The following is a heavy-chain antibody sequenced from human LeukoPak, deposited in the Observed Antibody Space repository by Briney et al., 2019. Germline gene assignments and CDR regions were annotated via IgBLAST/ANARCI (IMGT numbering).Heavy chain of an antibody. D-gene: IGHD3-3*01. CDR1: GFTFSSYS. CDR3: ARDLANDAFYDFWSGPN. CDR2: ISGTGSHI. V-gene: IGHV3-21*01. Sequence: GGSLRLSCAASGFTFSSYSMNWVRQAPGKGLEWVSFISGTGSHIYYADSVKGRFTISRDNAKNPLFLQLNSLGTEDTAVYYCARDLANDAFYDFWSGPNWGQGTLVTVSS. J-gene: IGHJ4*02.